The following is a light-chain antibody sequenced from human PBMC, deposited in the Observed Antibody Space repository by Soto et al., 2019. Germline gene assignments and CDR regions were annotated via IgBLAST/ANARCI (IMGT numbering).Light chain of an antibody. CDR1: SSDVGGYNY. J-gene: IGLJ2*01. V-gene: IGLV2-14*01. CDR2: EVD. Sequence: QSVLTQPASVSGSPGQSITISCTGTSSDVGGYNYVSWYQQHPGKAPKLMIYEVDNRPSGLSNRFSGSKSGNTASLTISGLQAEDEADYYCSSYTSSSTVLFGGGTKLTVL. CDR3: SSYTSSSTVL.